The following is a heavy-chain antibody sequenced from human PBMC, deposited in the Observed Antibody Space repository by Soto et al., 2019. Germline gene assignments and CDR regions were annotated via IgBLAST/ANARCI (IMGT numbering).Heavy chain of an antibody. J-gene: IGHJ6*02. CDR3: ARDHCTTTNCYTSIYYYGMDV. Sequence: ASVKVSCKASGYIFTTFDINWVRQATGQGLEWVGWMNPNSGYTGYAQKFQGRVTMTRNTSISTAYMELSSLRSEDTAVYYCARDHCTTTNCYTSIYYYGMDVWGQGTTVTVSS. CDR1: GYIFTTFD. CDR2: MNPNSGYT. D-gene: IGHD2-2*02. V-gene: IGHV1-8*01.